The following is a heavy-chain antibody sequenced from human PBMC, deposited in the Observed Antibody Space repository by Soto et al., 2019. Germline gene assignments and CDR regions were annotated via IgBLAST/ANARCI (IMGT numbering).Heavy chain of an antibody. CDR2: IIPIFGTA. V-gene: IGHV1-69*13. D-gene: IGHD4-17*01. J-gene: IGHJ6*02. Sequence: ASVKVSCKASGGTFSSYAISWVRQAPGQGLEWMGGIIPIFGTANYAQKFQGRVTITADESTSTAYMELSSLRSEDTAVYYCARGVTTVVTTSPYYYYGMDVWGQGTTVTVSS. CDR1: GGTFSSYA. CDR3: ARGVTTVVTTSPYYYYGMDV.